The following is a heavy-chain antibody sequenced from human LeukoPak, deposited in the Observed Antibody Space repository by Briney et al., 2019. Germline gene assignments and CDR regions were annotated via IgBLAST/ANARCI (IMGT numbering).Heavy chain of an antibody. V-gene: IGHV3-30*18. J-gene: IGHJ3*02. CDR3: AKDPSTVTTGVFDI. Sequence: GGSLRLSCAASGFPFSDYSMNWVRQAPGKGLEWVAVISYDGTNKYYADSVKGRFIMSRDNSKNTLYLQTNSLRAEDTAVYYCAKDPSTVTTGVFDIWGQGTMVSVSS. D-gene: IGHD4-17*01. CDR1: GFPFSDYS. CDR2: ISYDGTNK.